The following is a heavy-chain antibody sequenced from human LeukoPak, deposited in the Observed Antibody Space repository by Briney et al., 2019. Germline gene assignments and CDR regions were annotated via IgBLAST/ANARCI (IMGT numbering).Heavy chain of an antibody. CDR3: ARDQIQLWLRYYFDY. Sequence: GGSLRLSCAASGFTFSSYAMSWARQAPGKGLEWVAVISYDGSNKYYADSVKGRFTISRDNSKNTLYLQMNSLRAEDTAVYYCARDQIQLWLRYYFDYWGQGTLVTVSS. J-gene: IGHJ4*02. D-gene: IGHD5-18*01. V-gene: IGHV3-30-3*01. CDR2: ISYDGSNK. CDR1: GFTFSSYA.